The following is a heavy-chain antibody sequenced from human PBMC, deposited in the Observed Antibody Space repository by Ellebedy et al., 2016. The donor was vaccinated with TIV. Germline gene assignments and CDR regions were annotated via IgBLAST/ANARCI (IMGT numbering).Heavy chain of an antibody. CDR2: VYYSGAT. CDR1: GGSITNYY. CDR3: AGVPLGQWLPEFWYFDV. V-gene: IGHV4-59*08. Sequence: MPSETLSLTCNVSGGSITNYYWSWIRQPPGRDLEWIGYVYYSGATNHNPSLTGRVRISLDTSKNLFSLELTSVTAADTAVYYCAGVPLGQWLPEFWYFDVWGRGTLVTVSS. D-gene: IGHD6-19*01. J-gene: IGHJ2*01.